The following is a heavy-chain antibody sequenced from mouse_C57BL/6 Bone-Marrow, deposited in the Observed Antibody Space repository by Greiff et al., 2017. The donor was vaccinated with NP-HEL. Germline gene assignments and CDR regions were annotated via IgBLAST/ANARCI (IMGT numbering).Heavy chain of an antibody. V-gene: IGHV1-82*01. CDR1: GYAFSSSW. J-gene: IGHJ2*01. D-gene: IGHD2-10*01. Sequence: VKLQESGPELVKPGASVKISCKASGYAFSSSWMNWVKQRPGKGLEWIGRIYPGDGDTNYNGTFEGKATLSADKSSSTAYMQLSSLTSEDSAVYFCARPYYLFDYWGQGTTLTVSS. CDR2: IYPGDGDT. CDR3: ARPYYLFDY.